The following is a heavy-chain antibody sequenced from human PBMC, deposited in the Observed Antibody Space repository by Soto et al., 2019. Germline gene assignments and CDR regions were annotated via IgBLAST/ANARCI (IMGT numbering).Heavy chain of an antibody. CDR3: ARFNGDDYSGAFDV. J-gene: IGHJ3*01. CDR2: IRYDATYK. D-gene: IGHD4-17*01. Sequence: QGQLVESGGGVVQPGRSLRLSCAAPGFIFSHFGMNWVRQAPGKGLEWVAVIRYDATYKAYAESVKGRFTISRENSKNTASLQMDSLRLEDTAVYYCARFNGDDYSGAFDVWGQGTVVTVSS. V-gene: IGHV3-33*01. CDR1: GFIFSHFG.